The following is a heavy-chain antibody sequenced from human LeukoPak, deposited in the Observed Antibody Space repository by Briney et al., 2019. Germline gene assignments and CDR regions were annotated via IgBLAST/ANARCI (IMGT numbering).Heavy chain of an antibody. CDR1: GGTFSSYA. D-gene: IGHD6-19*01. V-gene: IGHV1-69*13. J-gene: IGHJ1*01. CDR3: ARVGLSVAGTGYFQH. CDR2: IIPIFGTA. Sequence: ASVKVSCKASGGTFSSYAISWVRQAPGQGLEWMGGIIPIFGTANYAQKFKGRVTITADESTSTAYMELSSLRSEDTAVYYCARVGLSVAGTGYFQHWGQGTLVTVSS.